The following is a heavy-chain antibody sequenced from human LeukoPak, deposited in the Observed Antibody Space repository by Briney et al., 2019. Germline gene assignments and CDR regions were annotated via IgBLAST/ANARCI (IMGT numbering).Heavy chain of an antibody. CDR3: AKALG. CDR2: ISGSGGST. V-gene: IGHV3-23*01. CDR1: GFPFRSYA. Sequence: GGSLRLSCSASGFPFRSYARSWVHQAPGKGLEWVSAISGSGGSTYYADSVKGRFPISSHNSKNPLDLQMNSLRADDTAVCYCAKALGWGEGGLVTVSS. J-gene: IGHJ4*02.